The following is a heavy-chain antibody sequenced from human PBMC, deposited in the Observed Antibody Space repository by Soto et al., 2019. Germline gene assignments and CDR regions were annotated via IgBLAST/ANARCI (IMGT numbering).Heavy chain of an antibody. D-gene: IGHD3-10*01. J-gene: IGHJ5*02. CDR2: INHSGST. V-gene: IGHV4-34*01. Sequence: SETLSLTCAVYGGSFSGYYWSWIRQPPGKGLEWIGEINHSGSTNYNPSLKSRVTISVDTSKNQFSLKLSSVTAADTAVYYCASYGSGSPPNWFDPWGQGTLVTVSS. CDR1: GGSFSGYY. CDR3: ASYGSGSPPNWFDP.